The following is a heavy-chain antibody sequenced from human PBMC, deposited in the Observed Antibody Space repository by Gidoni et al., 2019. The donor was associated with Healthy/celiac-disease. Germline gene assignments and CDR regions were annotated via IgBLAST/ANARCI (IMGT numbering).Heavy chain of an antibody. Sequence: QVQLVQSGAEVKKPGSSVKVSCKASGGTFSSYTISWVRQAPGQGLEWMGRIIPILGIANYAQKFQGRVTITADKSTSTAYMELSSLRSEDTAVYYCAREIAVAAAFDYWGQGTLVTVSS. D-gene: IGHD6-19*01. CDR1: GGTFSSYT. CDR3: AREIAVAAAFDY. J-gene: IGHJ4*02. V-gene: IGHV1-69*02. CDR2: IIPILGIA.